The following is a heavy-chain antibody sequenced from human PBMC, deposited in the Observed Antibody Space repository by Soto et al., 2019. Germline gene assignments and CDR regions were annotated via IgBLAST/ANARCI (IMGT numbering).Heavy chain of an antibody. D-gene: IGHD6-19*01. CDR2: IYTSGST. Sequence: SETQSLTCTVSGGSISSYYWSWIRQPAGKGLEWIGRIYTSGSTNYNPSLKSRVTISVDTSKNQFSLKLSSVTAADTAVYYCARRNSSGWFRGMYYFDSWGQGTLVTVSS. CDR1: GGSISSYY. CDR3: ARRNSSGWFRGMYYFDS. V-gene: IGHV4-4*07. J-gene: IGHJ4*02.